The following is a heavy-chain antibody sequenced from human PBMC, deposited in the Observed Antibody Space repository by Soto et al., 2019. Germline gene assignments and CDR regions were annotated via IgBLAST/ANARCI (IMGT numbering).Heavy chain of an antibody. Sequence: GGSLRLSCAASGFTFSSYWMSWVRQAPGKGLEWVANIKQDGSEKYYVDSVKGRFTISRDNSKNTLYLQMNSLRAEDTAAYHCAKGDHSGSYYISWGQGTLVTVSS. J-gene: IGHJ5*02. CDR3: AKGDHSGSYYIS. D-gene: IGHD1-26*01. CDR1: GFTFSSYW. V-gene: IGHV3-7*03. CDR2: IKQDGSEK.